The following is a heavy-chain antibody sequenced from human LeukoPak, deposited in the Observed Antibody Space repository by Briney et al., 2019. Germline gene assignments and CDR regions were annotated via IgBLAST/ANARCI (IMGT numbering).Heavy chain of an antibody. J-gene: IGHJ4*02. V-gene: IGHV4-59*01. D-gene: IGHD6-19*01. Sequence: SETLFLTCTVSGGSISSYYWNWIRQPPGKGLEWTGYIYYSGSTNYNPSLKSRVTISVDTSKNQFSLKLSSVTAADTAVYYCARDLGYSSGWYDYWGQGTLVTVSS. CDR3: ARDLGYSSGWYDY. CDR1: GGSISSYY. CDR2: IYYSGST.